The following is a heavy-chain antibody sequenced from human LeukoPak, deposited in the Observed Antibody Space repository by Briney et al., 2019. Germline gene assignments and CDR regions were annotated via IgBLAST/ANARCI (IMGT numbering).Heavy chain of an antibody. Sequence: SETLSLTCTVSGGSISSYYWSWIRQPPGKGLEWIGRIHSGGTTNYNPSLMSRVTLSIDKSKKHISLRLTSVTAADTALYYCARDNGSGYTKGYEHYYYYLDVWGKGTTVTVSS. CDR2: IHSGGTT. V-gene: IGHV4-4*07. J-gene: IGHJ6*03. CDR1: GGSISSYY. CDR3: ARDNGSGYTKGYEHYYYYLDV. D-gene: IGHD3-3*02.